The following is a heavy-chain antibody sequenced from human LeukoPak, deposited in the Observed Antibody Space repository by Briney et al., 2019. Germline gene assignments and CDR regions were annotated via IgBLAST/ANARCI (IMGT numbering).Heavy chain of an antibody. CDR3: ARMYSSSWYDSYAFDI. J-gene: IGHJ3*02. CDR2: IYTSGST. CDR1: GGSISSYY. V-gene: IGHV4-4*07. Sequence: SETLSLTCTVSGGSISSYYWSWIRQPAGKGLEWIGRIYTSGSTNYNPSLKSRVTMSVDTSKNQFSLKLSSVTAADTAVYYCARMYSSSWYDSYAFDIWGQGTTVTVSS. D-gene: IGHD6-13*01.